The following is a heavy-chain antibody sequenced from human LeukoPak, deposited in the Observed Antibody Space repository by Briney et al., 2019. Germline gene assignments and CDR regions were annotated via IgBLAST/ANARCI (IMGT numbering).Heavy chain of an antibody. CDR2: ISSSSSYI. Sequence: GGSLRLSCAASGFTFSSYWMSWVRQAPGKGLEWVSSISSSSSYIYYADSVKGRFTISRDNAKNSLYLQMNSPRAEDTAVYYCARVGYSSGWLTDYWGQGTLVTVSS. V-gene: IGHV3-21*01. CDR1: GFTFSSYW. D-gene: IGHD6-19*01. CDR3: ARVGYSSGWLTDY. J-gene: IGHJ4*02.